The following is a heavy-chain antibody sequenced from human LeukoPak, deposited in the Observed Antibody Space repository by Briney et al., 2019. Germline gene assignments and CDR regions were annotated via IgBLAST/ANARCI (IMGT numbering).Heavy chain of an antibody. J-gene: IGHJ3*02. CDR3: ARDSSSLGYAFDI. CDR1: GFTFSSYD. V-gene: IGHV3-23*01. Sequence: GGSLRLSCAASGFTFSSYDMSWVRQAPGKGLEWVSGISGSGGSTHYADSVKGRFTISRDNSKNTLYLQMNSLRAEDTAVYYCARDSSSLGYAFDIWGQGTMVTVSS. D-gene: IGHD3-16*01. CDR2: ISGSGGST.